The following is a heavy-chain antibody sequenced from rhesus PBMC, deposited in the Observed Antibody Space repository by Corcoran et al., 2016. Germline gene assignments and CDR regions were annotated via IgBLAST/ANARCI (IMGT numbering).Heavy chain of an antibody. CDR1: GYTFTDYY. D-gene: IGHD6-31*01. CDR2: VDPEDGET. J-gene: IGHJ3*01. V-gene: IGHV1-111*02. CDR3: ATGGAAGNRVAGDAFDF. Sequence: EVQLVQSGAEVKKPGASVKISCKASGYTFTDYYLHWVRQAPGKGLEWMGRVDPEDGETKHPQKFQGRVTITADTSTDTAYMELSSLRSEDTAVYYCATGGAAGNRVAGDAFDFWGQGLRVTVSS.